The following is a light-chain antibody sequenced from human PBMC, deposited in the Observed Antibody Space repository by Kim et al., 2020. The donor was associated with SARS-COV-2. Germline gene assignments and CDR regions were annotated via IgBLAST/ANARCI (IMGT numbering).Light chain of an antibody. CDR1: QSISNY. Sequence: DIQMTQSPSSLSASVGDRVTITCRASQSISNYLNWYQQKPGKAPKLLIYAASSLHSGAPSRFSGSGSGTDFTLTITSLQPEDFATYFCQQSHTAPLLSFGGGTKVDI. V-gene: IGKV1-39*01. J-gene: IGKJ4*01. CDR3: QQSHTAPLLS. CDR2: AAS.